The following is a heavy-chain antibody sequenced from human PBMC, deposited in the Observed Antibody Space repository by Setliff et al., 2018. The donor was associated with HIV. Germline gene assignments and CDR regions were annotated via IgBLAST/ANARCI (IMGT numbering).Heavy chain of an antibody. J-gene: IGHJ6*03. D-gene: IGHD5-18*01. CDR2: IYHSGST. CDR3: AREIQFSATTYYYYYMDV. CDR1: GGSISTRNW. Sequence: PSETLSLTCAVSGGSISTRNWWSWVRQAPGKGLEWMGEIYHSGSTNYNPSLQSRVTISVDKSKNQFSLKLNSLTAADTAVYYCAREIQFSATTYYYYYMDVWGKGTTVTVSS. V-gene: IGHV4-4*02.